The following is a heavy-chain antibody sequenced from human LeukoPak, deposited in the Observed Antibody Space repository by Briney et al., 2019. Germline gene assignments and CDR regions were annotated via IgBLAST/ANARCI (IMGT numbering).Heavy chain of an antibody. CDR1: GFTFSSYS. Sequence: GGSLRLSCAASGFTFSSYSMNWVRQAPGKGLEWVSSISSSSSYIYYADSVKGRFTISRDNAKNSLYLQMNSLRAEDTAVYYCARGGREAIPTDYWGQGTLVTVSS. V-gene: IGHV3-21*01. CDR2: ISSSSSYI. J-gene: IGHJ4*02. CDR3: ARGGREAIPTDY. D-gene: IGHD2-21*01.